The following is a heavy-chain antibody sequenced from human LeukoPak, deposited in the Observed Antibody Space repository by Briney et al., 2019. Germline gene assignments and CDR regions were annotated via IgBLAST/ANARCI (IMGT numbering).Heavy chain of an antibody. CDR1: GFTFTSYT. J-gene: IGHJ4*02. CDR2: ISSSGNYI. Sequence: GGSLRLSCAASGFTFTSYTMNWVRQAPGKGLEWLSSISSSGNYIYYADSVKGRFTISRDNARNSLYLQMNSPRAEDTAVYYCARGGRGTIIMIVVAALDYWGQGTLVTVSS. CDR3: ARGGRGTIIMIVVAALDY. D-gene: IGHD3-22*01. V-gene: IGHV3-21*01.